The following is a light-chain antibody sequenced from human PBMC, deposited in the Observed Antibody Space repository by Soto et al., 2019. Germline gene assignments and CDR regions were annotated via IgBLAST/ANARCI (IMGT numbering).Light chain of an antibody. CDR2: GAS. CDR1: QCFXINL. Sequence: IVLTQSPGTLSVSPGDRVTLSCRASQCFXINLLWYEHKPGQAPRLLSXGASTRATGIPDRFSGSGSGRDFTLTLSRLEPEDVAVYYCQQYGSSPTSTFGQGTRLEI. V-gene: IGKV3-20*01. J-gene: IGKJ5*01. CDR3: QQYGSSPTST.